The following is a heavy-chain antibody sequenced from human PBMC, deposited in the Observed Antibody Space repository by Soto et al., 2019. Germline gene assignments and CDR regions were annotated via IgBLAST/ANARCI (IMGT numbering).Heavy chain of an antibody. Sequence: GRLRLTCASSGCTSYHNGINWVRQAPGKGLEWVSVIRRDGDTTYNADSVKGRFTVSRDTSKNTVYLQMNSLRVEDTAIYYCAKGKGVGATTDGAKCWGQGTLVTVSS. D-gene: IGHD1-26*01. V-gene: IGHV3-23*01. CDR1: GCTSYHNG. CDR3: AKGKGVGATTDGAKC. CDR2: IRRDGDTT. J-gene: IGHJ4*02.